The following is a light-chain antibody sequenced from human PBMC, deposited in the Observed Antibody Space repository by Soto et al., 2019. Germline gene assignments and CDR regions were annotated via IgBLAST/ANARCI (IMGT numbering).Light chain of an antibody. J-gene: IGKJ5*01. CDR2: AAS. CDR3: QQYGSSPT. V-gene: IGKV4-1*01. CDR1: QSALSSSNNKNY. Sequence: DIVMTQSPDSLAVSLGERATINCKYSQSALSSSNNKNYLAWYQQKPGKAPKLLIYAASSLQSGVPSRFSGSGSGTDFTLTINRLEPEDFAVYYCQQYGSSPTFGQGTRLEIK.